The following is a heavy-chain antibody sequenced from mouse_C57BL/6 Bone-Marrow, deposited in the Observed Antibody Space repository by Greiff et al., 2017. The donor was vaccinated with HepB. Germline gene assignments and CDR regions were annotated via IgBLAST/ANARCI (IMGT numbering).Heavy chain of an antibody. V-gene: IGHV1-55*01. CDR2: IYPGSGST. Sequence: QVQLKQPGAELVKPGASVKMSCKASGYTFTSYWITWVKQRPGQGLEWIGDIYPGSGSTNYNEKFKSKATLTVDTSSSTAYMQLSSLTSEDSAVYYCARVGSYYYGSSGEFDYWGQGTTLTVSS. D-gene: IGHD1-1*01. CDR1: GYTFTSYW. CDR3: ARVGSYYYGSSGEFDY. J-gene: IGHJ2*01.